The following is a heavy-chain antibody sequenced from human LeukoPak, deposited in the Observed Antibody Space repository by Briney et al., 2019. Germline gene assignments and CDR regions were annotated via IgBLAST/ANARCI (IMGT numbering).Heavy chain of an antibody. J-gene: IGHJ6*02. CDR3: ARGYYGMDV. CDR1: GFTFSSYA. CDR2: INHSGST. V-gene: IGHV4-34*01. Sequence: LRLSCAASGFTFSSYAVSWIRQPPGKGLEWIGEINHSGSTNYNPSLKSRVTISVDTSKNQFSLKLSSVTAADTAVYYCARGYYGMDVWGQGTTVTVSS.